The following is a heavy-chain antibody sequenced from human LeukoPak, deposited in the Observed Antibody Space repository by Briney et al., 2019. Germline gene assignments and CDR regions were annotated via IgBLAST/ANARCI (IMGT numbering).Heavy chain of an antibody. Sequence: GGSLRLSCTASGFNFSTYWMTWVRQAPGKGLEWLAFIRYDGSNKNYADSVKGRFTTSRDNTKNSLYLQMNSLRAEDTAVYYCAKDGGSDPDSFDIWGQGTMVTVSS. V-gene: IGHV3-30*02. J-gene: IGHJ3*02. CDR2: IRYDGSNK. D-gene: IGHD2-15*01. CDR3: AKDGGSDPDSFDI. CDR1: GFNFSTYW.